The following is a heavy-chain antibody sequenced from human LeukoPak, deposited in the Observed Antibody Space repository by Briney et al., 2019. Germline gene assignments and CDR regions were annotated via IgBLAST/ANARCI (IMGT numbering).Heavy chain of an antibody. CDR1: GGTFSSYA. V-gene: IGHV1-18*01. J-gene: IGHJ4*02. D-gene: IGHD1-1*01. Sequence: GASVKVSCKASGGTFSSYAISWGRQAPGQGLEWMGWISAYSGNTNYAQKFQGRVTMTTDTSTSTAYMELRSLRSDDTAVYYCARDLSTGTIDYWGQGTLVTVSS. CDR3: ARDLSTGTIDY. CDR2: ISAYSGNT.